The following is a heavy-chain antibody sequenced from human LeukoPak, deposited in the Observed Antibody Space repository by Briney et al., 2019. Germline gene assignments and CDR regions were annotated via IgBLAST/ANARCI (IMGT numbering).Heavy chain of an antibody. CDR2: IYTGGST. V-gene: IGHV3-66*01. D-gene: IGHD7-27*01. J-gene: IGHJ4*03. CDR1: GFTFSSYW. CDR3: AADSSNWGIFDY. Sequence: GGSLRLSCAASGFTFSSYWMSWVRQAPGKGLEWVSVIYTGGSTYYTDSVKGRFTISRDTSHKTLYLQMNSLRADDTAVSYCAADSSNWGIFDYWGKGAWSPSPQ.